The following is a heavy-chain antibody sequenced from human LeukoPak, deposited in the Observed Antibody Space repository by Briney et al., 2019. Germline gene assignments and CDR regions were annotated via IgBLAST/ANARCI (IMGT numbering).Heavy chain of an antibody. CDR3: ARGPLYSSSWYGVDY. D-gene: IGHD6-13*01. J-gene: IGHJ4*02. V-gene: IGHV3-33*01. Sequence: PGGSLRLSRAASGFTFSSYGMHWVRQAPGKGLEWVAVIWYDGSNKYYADSVKGRFTISRDNSKNTLYLQMNSLRAEDTAVYYCARGPLYSSSWYGVDYWGQGTLVTVSS. CDR2: IWYDGSNK. CDR1: GFTFSSYG.